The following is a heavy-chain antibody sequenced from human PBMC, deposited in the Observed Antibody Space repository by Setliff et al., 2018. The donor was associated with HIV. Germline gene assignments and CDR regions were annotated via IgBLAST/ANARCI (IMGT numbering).Heavy chain of an antibody. J-gene: IGHJ6*02. CDR1: GFTVSSDY. CDR2: IYGGGST. V-gene: IGHV3-53*01. D-gene: IGHD1-7*01. CDR3: ARGRNRNYVVYGMDV. Sequence: GGSLRLSCAASGFTVSSDYMSWVRQAPGKGLEWLSTIYGGGSTYYADSVKGRFTISRDNSKNMLYLQMDSLRAEDTAVYYCARGRNRNYVVYGMDVWGQGTTVTVSS.